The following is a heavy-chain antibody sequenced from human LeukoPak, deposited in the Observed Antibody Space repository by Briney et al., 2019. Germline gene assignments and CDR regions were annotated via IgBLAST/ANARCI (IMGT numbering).Heavy chain of an antibody. Sequence: GGSLRLSCAASGFTFSNYDMFWVRQATGKGLEWVSTIGVADDTYYPGSVRGRFTISRENAKNSLYLQMNSLRAGDTAVHYCARGSGSHFDYWGQGTLVTVSS. V-gene: IGHV3-13*04. CDR1: GFTFSNYD. CDR3: ARGSGSHFDY. J-gene: IGHJ4*02. D-gene: IGHD1-26*01. CDR2: IGVADDT.